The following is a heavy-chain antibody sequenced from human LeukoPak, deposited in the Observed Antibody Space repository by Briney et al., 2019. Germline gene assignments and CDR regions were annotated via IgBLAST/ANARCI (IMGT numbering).Heavy chain of an antibody. Sequence: ASVKDSCKASGYTFTSYSISWVPQAPGQGLEWMGWISAYNGNTNYAHKLQGRVTMTTDTSTSTAYMELRSLRSDETGVYYCARDPHRIAVAGTLPFDYWGQGTLVTVSS. J-gene: IGHJ4*02. CDR2: ISAYNGNT. V-gene: IGHV1-18*01. D-gene: IGHD6-19*01. CDR3: ARDPHRIAVAGTLPFDY. CDR1: GYTFTSYS.